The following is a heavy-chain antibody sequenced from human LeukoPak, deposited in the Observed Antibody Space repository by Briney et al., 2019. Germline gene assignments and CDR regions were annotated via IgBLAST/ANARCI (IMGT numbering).Heavy chain of an antibody. J-gene: IGHJ6*02. Sequence: GASVKVSCKASGYTFTSYGISWVRQAPGQGLEWMGWISAYNGNTNYAQKLQGRVTMTTDTSTSTAYMELRSLRSDDTAVYYCARDVAVAGKSFYYYYGMDVWGRGTTVTVSS. D-gene: IGHD6-19*01. CDR1: GYTFTSYG. CDR2: ISAYNGNT. CDR3: ARDVAVAGKSFYYYYGMDV. V-gene: IGHV1-18*01.